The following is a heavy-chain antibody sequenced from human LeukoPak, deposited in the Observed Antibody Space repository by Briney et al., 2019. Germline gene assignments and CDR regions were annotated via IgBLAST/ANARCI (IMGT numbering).Heavy chain of an antibody. J-gene: IGHJ4*02. Sequence: SGGSLRLSCAASGFTFSSYSMNWVRQAPGKGLEWVTSISSSSSYIYYADSVKGRFTISRDNAKNSLYLQMNSLRAEDTAVYYCARDKEAGDYDFDYWGQGTLVTVSS. CDR3: ARDKEAGDYDFDY. CDR1: GFTFSSYS. D-gene: IGHD4-17*01. V-gene: IGHV3-21*01. CDR2: ISSSSSYI.